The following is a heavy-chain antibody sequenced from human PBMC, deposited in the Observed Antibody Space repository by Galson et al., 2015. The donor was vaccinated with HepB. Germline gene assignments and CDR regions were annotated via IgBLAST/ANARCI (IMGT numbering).Heavy chain of an antibody. Sequence: QSGAEVKKPGESLKISCKGSGYRFTTYWIAWVRQMPGKGLEWMGIIYANYSDTRYSPSFQGHVAISADKSIGTAYLQWSSLKASDTAMYFCARLPVSGYTEEDGLDYWGQGTLVTVSS. CDR2: IYANYSDT. V-gene: IGHV5-51*03. CDR3: ARLPVSGYTEEDGLDY. D-gene: IGHD5-12*01. CDR1: GYRFTTYW. J-gene: IGHJ4*02.